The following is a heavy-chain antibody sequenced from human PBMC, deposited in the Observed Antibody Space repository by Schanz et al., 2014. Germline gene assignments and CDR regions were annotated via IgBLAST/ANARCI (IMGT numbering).Heavy chain of an antibody. V-gene: IGHV3-23*01. Sequence: EVQLMESGGGLVKPGGSLRLSCAASGFGFSSYSMNWVRQAPGKGLEGVSAISGSGGSTYYADSVKGRFTISRDNSKNTLYLQMNSLRAEDTAVYYCAKGRFGELSAFDIWGQGTMVTVSS. CDR3: AKGRFGELSAFDI. CDR2: ISGSGGST. J-gene: IGHJ3*02. CDR1: GFGFSSYS. D-gene: IGHD3-10*01.